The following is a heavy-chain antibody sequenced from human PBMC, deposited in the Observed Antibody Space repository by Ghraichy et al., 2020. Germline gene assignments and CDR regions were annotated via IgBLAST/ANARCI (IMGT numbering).Heavy chain of an antibody. V-gene: IGHV3-23*01. D-gene: IGHD4-17*01. J-gene: IGHJ4*02. Sequence: GGSLRLSCAASGFTFSSYAMSWVRQAPGKGLEWVSAISGSGGSTYYADFVKGRFTISRDNSKNTLYLQMNSLRAEDTAVYYCAKAARRATVTTLLGFDYWGQGTLVTVSS. CDR1: GFTFSSYA. CDR3: AKAARRATVTTLLGFDY. CDR2: ISGSGGST.